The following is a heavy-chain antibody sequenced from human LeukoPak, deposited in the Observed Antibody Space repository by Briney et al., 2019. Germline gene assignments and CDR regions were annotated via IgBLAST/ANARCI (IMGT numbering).Heavy chain of an antibody. CDR2: VNPNSGNT. J-gene: IGHJ4*02. D-gene: IGHD3-16*01. CDR1: GYTFTSYD. CDR3: ARGGEGLYYFDY. V-gene: IGHV1-8*01. Sequence: ASVKVSCKASGYTFTSYDINWVRQATEQGLEWMGWVNPNSGNTGYAQKFQGRVTMTRNTSISTAYMELSSLRSEDTAVYYCARGGEGLYYFDYWGQGTLVTVSS.